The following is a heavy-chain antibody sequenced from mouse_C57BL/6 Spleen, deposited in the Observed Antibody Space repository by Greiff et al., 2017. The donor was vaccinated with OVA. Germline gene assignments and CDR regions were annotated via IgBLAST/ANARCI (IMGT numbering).Heavy chain of an antibody. D-gene: IGHD3-1*01. CDR3: SSGGSGYDAMDY. CDR1: GYTFTSYW. V-gene: IGHV1-55*01. Sequence: QVQLQQPGAELVKPGASVKMSCTASGYTFTSYWITWVKPRPGQGLEWIGDIYPGSGSTNYNEKFKSKATMTADTSSSTAYMQLSSLTSEDSAVYYCSSGGSGYDAMDYWGQGTSVTVSS. J-gene: IGHJ4*01. CDR2: IYPGSGST.